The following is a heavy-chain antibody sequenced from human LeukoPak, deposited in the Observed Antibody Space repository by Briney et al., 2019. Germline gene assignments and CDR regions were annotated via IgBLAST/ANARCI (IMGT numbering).Heavy chain of an antibody. CDR2: INNSGGNT. V-gene: IGHV3-23*01. Sequence: TGGSLRLSCAASGFTFSSYAMSWVRQAPGKGLEWVSSINNSGGNTYYADSVRGRFTTSRDNSKNTLYLQMNSLRAEDTAVYYCAKEEMGIPSEDFDYWGQGTLVTVSS. CDR1: GFTFSSYA. D-gene: IGHD7-27*01. J-gene: IGHJ4*02. CDR3: AKEEMGIPSEDFDY.